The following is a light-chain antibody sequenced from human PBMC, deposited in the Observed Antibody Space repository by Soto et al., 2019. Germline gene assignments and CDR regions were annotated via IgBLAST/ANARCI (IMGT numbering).Light chain of an antibody. CDR1: SSDVGGYNY. Sequence: QSALTQPASVSGSPGQSITISCTGTSSDVGGYNYVSWYQQHPGKAPKLMIYDVSNRPSGVSNRFSGSKSGNTASLTISGLQAEDEADYYCSSYTSSSTFYVFGPGTKVTV. V-gene: IGLV2-14*01. CDR2: DVS. J-gene: IGLJ1*01. CDR3: SSYTSSSTFYV.